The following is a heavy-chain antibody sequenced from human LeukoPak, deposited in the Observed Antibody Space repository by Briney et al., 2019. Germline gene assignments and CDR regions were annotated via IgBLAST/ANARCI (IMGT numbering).Heavy chain of an antibody. CDR2: IYYSGST. CDR3: ARGGVGATIQVDY. J-gene: IGHJ4*02. CDR1: GGSVSSGSYY. D-gene: IGHD1-26*01. Sequence: SETLSLTCTVSGGSVSSGSYYWSWIRHPSGKGLEWIGYIYYSGSTNYNPSLKSRVTISVDTSKNQFSLKLSSVTAADTAVYYCARGGVGATIQVDYWGQETLVTVSS. V-gene: IGHV4-61*01.